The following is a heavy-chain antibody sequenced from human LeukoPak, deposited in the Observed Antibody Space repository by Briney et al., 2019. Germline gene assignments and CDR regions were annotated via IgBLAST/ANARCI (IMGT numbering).Heavy chain of an antibody. Sequence: SETLSLTCTVSGGSISNYYWNWIRQPAGKGLEWIGRIYTSGSTNYNPSLKSRVTMSVDTSKNQFSLKLNSVTAADTAVYYCARGGMSTYYGSGGFYPFWGQGTLVTVSS. CDR1: GGSISNYY. CDR2: IYTSGST. CDR3: ARGGMSTYYGSGGFYPF. D-gene: IGHD3-22*01. J-gene: IGHJ4*02. V-gene: IGHV4-4*07.